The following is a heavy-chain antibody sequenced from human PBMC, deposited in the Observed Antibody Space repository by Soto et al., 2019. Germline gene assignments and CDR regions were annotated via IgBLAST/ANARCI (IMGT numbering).Heavy chain of an antibody. CDR3: ARESHDILTGPPWVWYFDL. J-gene: IGHJ2*01. CDR2: INDRGSI. V-gene: IGHV4-34*01. Sequence: QVQLQQWGAGPLRPLETLSLTCGVSGGSFSGYYWAWIRQSPGQGLEWIGEINDRGSINYNPSLKSRVSISVDTSKNHYSLNLRSLTAADTAVYYCARESHDILTGPPWVWYFDLWGRGTLVTVSS. CDR1: GGSFSGYY. D-gene: IGHD3-9*01.